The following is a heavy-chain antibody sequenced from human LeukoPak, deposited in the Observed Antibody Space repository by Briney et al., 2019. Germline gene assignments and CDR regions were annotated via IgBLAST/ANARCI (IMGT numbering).Heavy chain of an antibody. Sequence: GGSLRLSCAASGFTVSSNYMSWVRQAPGKGLEWVSVIYSGGSTYYPDSVTGRFTISRDNSNNTLYLQMNSLRAEDTAVYYCARGIFASSGWSFFDYWGQGTLVTVSS. D-gene: IGHD6-19*01. V-gene: IGHV3-53*01. CDR3: ARGIFASSGWSFFDY. CDR1: GFTVSSNY. CDR2: IYSGGST. J-gene: IGHJ4*02.